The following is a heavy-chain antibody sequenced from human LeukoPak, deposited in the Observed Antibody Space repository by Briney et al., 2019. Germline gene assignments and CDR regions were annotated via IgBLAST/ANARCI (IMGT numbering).Heavy chain of an antibody. CDR3: ARDPRGPAGYDSPARDTFDY. CDR2: VYHSGST. CDR1: GCSITSYY. J-gene: IGHJ4*02. V-gene: IGHV4-59*01. Sequence: SETLSFTCTVSGCSITSYYWSWIRQPPGKGLEWIGYVYHSGSTNYNPSLKSRVTISVDTSENQFSLKLSSVTAADTAVYYCARDPRGPAGYDSPARDTFDYWGQGTLVTVSS. D-gene: IGHD3-22*01.